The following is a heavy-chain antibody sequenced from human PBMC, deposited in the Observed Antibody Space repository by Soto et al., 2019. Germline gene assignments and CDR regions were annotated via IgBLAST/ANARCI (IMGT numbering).Heavy chain of an antibody. D-gene: IGHD3-9*01. CDR3: ARNVLRYFDAEYYFDY. CDR2: IYYSGST. Sequence: SETLSLTCTVSGGSISSYYWSWIRQPPGKGLEWIGYIYYSGSTNYNPSLKSRVTISVDTSKNQFSLKLSSVTAADTAVYYCARNVLRYFDAEYYFDYWGQGTLVTVSS. CDR1: GGSISSYY. J-gene: IGHJ4*02. V-gene: IGHV4-59*01.